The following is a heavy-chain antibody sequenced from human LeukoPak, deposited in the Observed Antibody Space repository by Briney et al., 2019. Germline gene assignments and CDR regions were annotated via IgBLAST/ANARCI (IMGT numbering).Heavy chain of an antibody. D-gene: IGHD6-6*01. J-gene: IGHJ5*02. Sequence: GGSLRLSCAASGLTVSSDYMSWVRQAPGKGLEWVSVIYSGGGTYYADSMRGRFTISRDNSKNTLYLQLNSLRAEDTAVYYCARYPYSTSSWSDPWGQGTLVTVSS. CDR3: ARYPYSTSSWSDP. CDR2: IYSGGGT. V-gene: IGHV3-66*01. CDR1: GLTVSSDY.